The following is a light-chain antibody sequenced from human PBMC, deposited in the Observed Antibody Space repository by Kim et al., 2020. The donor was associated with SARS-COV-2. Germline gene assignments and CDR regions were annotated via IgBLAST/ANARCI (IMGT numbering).Light chain of an antibody. J-gene: IGKJ2*01. CDR2: KAS. V-gene: IGKV1-5*03. Sequence: AASVGDRVTITCRASQSISSWLAWYQQKPGKAPKILIYKASSLKSGVPSRFSGSGSGTEFTLTINSLQPDDFATYYCQQYFSYSTFGQGTKLEI. CDR3: QQYFSYST. CDR1: QSISSW.